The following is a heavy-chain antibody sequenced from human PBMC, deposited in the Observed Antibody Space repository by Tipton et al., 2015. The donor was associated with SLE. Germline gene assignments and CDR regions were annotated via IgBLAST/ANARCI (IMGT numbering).Heavy chain of an antibody. J-gene: IGHJ3*02. CDR3: AKGRLAVAGSSHDAFDI. D-gene: IGHD6-19*01. V-gene: IGHV3-33*06. CDR2: IWYDGSNK. CDR1: GFTFSSYA. Sequence: RSLRLSCAASGFTFSSYAMSWVRQAPGKGLEWVAVIWYDGSNKYYADSVKGRFTISRDNSKNTLYLQMNSLRAEDTAVYYCAKGRLAVAGSSHDAFDIWGQGTMVTVSS.